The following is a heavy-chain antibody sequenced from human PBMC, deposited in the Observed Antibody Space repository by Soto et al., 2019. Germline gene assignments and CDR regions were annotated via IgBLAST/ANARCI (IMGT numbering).Heavy chain of an antibody. Sequence: QVQVRESSPGLVKPSQTLSLTCSVSGASVAGGSYYWSWVRQPPGKGLEWIGYIPSRGRPFYNPSLTSRGTISADTSKNQLSLQLTSVTAADTAVYYCARDTYSGYDFGLWGQGTLVTVSS. CDR1: GASVAGGSYY. CDR3: ARDTYSGYDFGL. V-gene: IGHV4-30-4*01. CDR2: IPSRGRP. D-gene: IGHD5-12*01. J-gene: IGHJ5*02.